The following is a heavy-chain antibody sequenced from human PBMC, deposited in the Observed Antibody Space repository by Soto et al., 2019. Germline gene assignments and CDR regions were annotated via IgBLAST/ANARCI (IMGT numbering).Heavy chain of an antibody. J-gene: IGHJ4*02. Sequence: SETLSLTCAVYGGSFSGYYWSWIRQPPGKGLEWIGEINHSGSTSYNPSLKSRVTISVDTSKNQFSLKLSSVTAADTAVYYCARGGRGWYRPHFDYWGQGTLVTVSS. V-gene: IGHV4-34*01. D-gene: IGHD6-19*01. CDR2: INHSGST. CDR1: GGSFSGYY. CDR3: ARGGRGWYRPHFDY.